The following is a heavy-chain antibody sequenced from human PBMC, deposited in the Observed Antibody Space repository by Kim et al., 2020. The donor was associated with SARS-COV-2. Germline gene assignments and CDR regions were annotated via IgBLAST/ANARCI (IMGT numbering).Heavy chain of an antibody. Sequence: GGSLRLSCAASGFTFSSYAMSWVRQAPGKGLEWVSAISGSGGSTYYADSVKGRFTISRDNSKNTLYLQMNSLRAEDTAVYYCAKSNIVVVPAAGSYYYYGMDVWGQGTTVTVSS. CDR2: ISGSGGST. CDR1: GFTFSSYA. V-gene: IGHV3-23*01. J-gene: IGHJ6*02. D-gene: IGHD2-2*01. CDR3: AKSNIVVVPAAGSYYYYGMDV.